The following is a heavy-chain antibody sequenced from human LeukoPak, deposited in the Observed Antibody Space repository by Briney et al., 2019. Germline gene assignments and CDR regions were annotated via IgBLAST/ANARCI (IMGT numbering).Heavy chain of an antibody. CDR3: ARHAVAVAGSGYYYYMDV. Sequence: TSETLSLTCTVSGGSISSSSYCSGWIRQPPGKGLEWIGSIYYSGSTYYNPSLKSRVTISVDTSKNQFSLKLSSVTAPDTAVYYCARHAVAVAGSGYYYYMDVWGKGTTVTVSS. CDR2: IYYSGST. CDR1: GGSISSSSYC. V-gene: IGHV4-39*01. D-gene: IGHD6-19*01. J-gene: IGHJ6*03.